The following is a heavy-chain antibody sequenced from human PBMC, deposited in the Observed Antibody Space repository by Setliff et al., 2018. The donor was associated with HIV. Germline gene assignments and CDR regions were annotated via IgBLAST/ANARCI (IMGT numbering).Heavy chain of an antibody. CDR2: INAGNGNR. J-gene: IGHJ4*02. CDR3: ARGYFYSSGSYTFDY. V-gene: IGHV1-3*01. D-gene: IGHD3-10*01. CDR1: GYTFKSYD. Sequence: ASVKVSCKTSGYTFKSYDINWVRQAPGQRPEWMARINAGNGNREYSQQFQGRVTITRDTSASTAYMELSSLRSEDMAVYYCARGYFYSSGSYTFDYWGQGTLVTVSS.